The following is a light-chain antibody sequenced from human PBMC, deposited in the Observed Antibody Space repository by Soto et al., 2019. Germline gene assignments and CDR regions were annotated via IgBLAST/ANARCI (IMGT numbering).Light chain of an antibody. V-gene: IGKV3-20*01. J-gene: IGKJ2*01. CDR2: GAS. CDR3: QHYGSSPYT. Sequence: EIVLTQSPDTLSLSPGERATLSCRASQSVTSSYLAWYQQKPGQAPRLLIYGASSRATGLPDRFSGSGSGTDFTLTISRLEPEDFAVYYCQHYGSSPYTFGQGTKLEIK. CDR1: QSVTSSY.